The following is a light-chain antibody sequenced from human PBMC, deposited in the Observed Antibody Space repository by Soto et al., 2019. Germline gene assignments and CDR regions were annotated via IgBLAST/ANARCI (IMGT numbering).Light chain of an antibody. V-gene: IGKV4-1*01. CDR2: WAS. J-gene: IGKJ1*01. CDR3: QQYYSTPT. CDR1: QSVLYSSNNKNY. Sequence: DIVMTQSPDSLAVSLGERATINCKSSQSVLYSSNNKNYLAWYQQKPGQPPKLLIYWASTRESGVPDRFSGSGSGTHFTLTISSLQAEDVAVYYCQQYYSTPTFGQGTKVEIK.